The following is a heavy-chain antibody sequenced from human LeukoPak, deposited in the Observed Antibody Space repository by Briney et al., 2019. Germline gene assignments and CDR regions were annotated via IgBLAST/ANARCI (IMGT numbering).Heavy chain of an antibody. V-gene: IGHV4-31*03. CDR3: EREQQLVLEDKWFDP. CDR2: IFTSGHT. D-gene: IGHD6-13*01. CDR1: GGSISSGAFY. J-gene: IGHJ5*02. Sequence: SQTLSLTCTVSGGSISSGAFYWSWIPQHPGKGLEWIGYIFTSGHTYYNPSLKSRITISVDTSKNQFSLRLSPVTAADTAVYYCEREQQLVLEDKWFDPWGQGTLVTVSS.